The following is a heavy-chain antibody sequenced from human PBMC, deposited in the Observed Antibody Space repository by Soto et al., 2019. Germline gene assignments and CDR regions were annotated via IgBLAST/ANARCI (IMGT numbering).Heavy chain of an antibody. CDR2: IYTSGST. CDR3: ARAGKTGTHNWFDP. D-gene: IGHD1-1*01. CDR1: GGSISSYY. Sequence: QVQLQESGPGLVKPSETLSLTCTVSGGSISSYYWSWIRQPAGKGLEWIGRIYTSGSTNYNPSLKSRVTMSVDKSKNQFSLKLSSVTAADTAVYYCARAGKTGTHNWFDPWGQGTLVTVSS. J-gene: IGHJ5*02. V-gene: IGHV4-4*07.